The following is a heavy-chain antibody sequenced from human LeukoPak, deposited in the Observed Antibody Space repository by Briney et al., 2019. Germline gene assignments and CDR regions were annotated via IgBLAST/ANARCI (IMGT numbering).Heavy chain of an antibody. CDR3: AREIRYFDWLLNWFDP. Sequence: PSETLSLTCTVSGDSISSSTYYWGWIRQPPGKGLEWIGNIYYSGSAYYNPSLQSRVTISVDTSKNQFSLKLSSVTAADTAVYYCAREIRYFDWLLNWFDPWGQGTLVTVSS. CDR2: IYYSGSA. V-gene: IGHV4-39*07. CDR1: GDSISSSTYY. J-gene: IGHJ5*02. D-gene: IGHD3-9*01.